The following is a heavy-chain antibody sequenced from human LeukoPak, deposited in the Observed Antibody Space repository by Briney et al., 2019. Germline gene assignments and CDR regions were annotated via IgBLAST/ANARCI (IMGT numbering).Heavy chain of an antibody. J-gene: IGHJ5*02. Sequence: SETLSLTCTVSGGSISSYFRSWIRQPPGKGMEWIGYIYHTGSTNYNPSLESRVTISVDTSKNQFSLNLTSVTAADTALYYCARLTHYYDSSGYYCFDPWGQGTLVTVSS. CDR1: GGSISSYF. CDR2: IYHTGST. CDR3: ARLTHYYDSSGYYCFDP. D-gene: IGHD3-22*01. V-gene: IGHV4-59*01.